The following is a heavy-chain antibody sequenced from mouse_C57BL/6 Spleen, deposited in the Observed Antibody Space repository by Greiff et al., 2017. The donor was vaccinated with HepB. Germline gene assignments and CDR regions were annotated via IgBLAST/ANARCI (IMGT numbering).Heavy chain of an antibody. D-gene: IGHD1-1*01. J-gene: IGHJ2*01. Sequence: EVMLVESGGGLVKPGGSLKLSCAASGFTFSDYGMHWVRQAPEKGLEWVAYISSGSSTIYYADTVKGRFTISRDNAKNTLFLQMTSLRSEDTAMYYCARTYYYGSSYRNYFDYWGQGTTLTVSS. V-gene: IGHV5-17*01. CDR3: ARTYYYGSSYRNYFDY. CDR1: GFTFSDYG. CDR2: ISSGSSTI.